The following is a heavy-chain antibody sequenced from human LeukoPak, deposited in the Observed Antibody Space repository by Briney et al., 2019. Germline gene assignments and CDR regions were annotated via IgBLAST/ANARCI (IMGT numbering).Heavy chain of an antibody. CDR3: AKDPYSGSYLMGDAFDI. D-gene: IGHD1-26*01. V-gene: IGHV3-30*02. CDR1: GFTFSYYA. CDR2: IRYDGSNK. J-gene: IGHJ3*02. Sequence: GGSLRLSCAASGFTFSYYAMHWVRQAPGKGLEWVAFIRYDGSNKYYADSVKGRFTISRDNSKNTLYLQMNSLRAEDTAVYYCAKDPYSGSYLMGDAFDIWGQGTMVTVSS.